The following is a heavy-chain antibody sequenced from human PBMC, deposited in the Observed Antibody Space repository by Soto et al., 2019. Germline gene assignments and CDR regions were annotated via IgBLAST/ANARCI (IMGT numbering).Heavy chain of an antibody. Sequence: QVQVVESGGGVVQPGRSLRLSCAASGFTFSSYAMHWVRQAPGKGLEWVAVISYDGSNKYYADSVKGRFTISRDNSKNTLYLQMNSLRAEDTAVYYCARDHYDSSGSDPHWGQGTLVTVSS. V-gene: IGHV3-30-3*01. D-gene: IGHD3-22*01. J-gene: IGHJ4*02. CDR2: ISYDGSNK. CDR3: ARDHYDSSGSDPH. CDR1: GFTFSSYA.